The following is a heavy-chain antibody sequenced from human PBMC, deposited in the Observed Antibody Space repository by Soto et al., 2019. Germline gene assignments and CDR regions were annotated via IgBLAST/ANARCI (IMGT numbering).Heavy chain of an antibody. CDR2: IIPIFGTA. Sequence: GASVKVSCKASGGTFSSYAISWVRQAPGQGLEWMGGIIPIFGTANYAQKFQGRVTTTADESTSTAYMELSSLRSEDTAVYYCAGSYYLRMSYWGQGTLVTVSS. CDR3: AGSYYLRMSY. J-gene: IGHJ4*02. V-gene: IGHV1-69*13. D-gene: IGHD1-26*01. CDR1: GGTFSSYA.